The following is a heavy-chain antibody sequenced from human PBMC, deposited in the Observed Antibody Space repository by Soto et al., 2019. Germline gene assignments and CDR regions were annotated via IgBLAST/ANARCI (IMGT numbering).Heavy chain of an antibody. D-gene: IGHD1-26*01. CDR3: AREVAATTHFDY. CDR2: IVYTEST. CDR1: GDSVSSGDYY. Sequence: QLHLQESGPGLVKPSQTLSLTCTVSGDSVSSGDYYWSWIRQYPGRGLEYIGYIVYTESTYYNPSLKSRVVISIDRSKNQFSRMLSSVTAADTAVYYCAREVAATTHFDYWGQGTLVTV. J-gene: IGHJ4*02. V-gene: IGHV4-31*03.